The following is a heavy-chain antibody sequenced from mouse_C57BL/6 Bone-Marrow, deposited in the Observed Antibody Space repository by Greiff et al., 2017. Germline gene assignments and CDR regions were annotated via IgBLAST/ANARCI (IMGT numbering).Heavy chain of an antibody. J-gene: IGHJ1*03. D-gene: IGHD2-5*01. CDR1: GYTFTSYW. CDR2: IYPGSGST. V-gene: IGHV1-55*01. Sequence: VQLQQPGAELVKPGASVKMSCKASGYTFTSYWITWVKQRPGQGLEWIGDIYPGSGSTNYNEEFKSKATLTVDTSSSTAYMPLSSLTSEDSGVYYCARPYYSNYWYFDVWGTGTTVTVSS. CDR3: ARPYYSNYWYFDV.